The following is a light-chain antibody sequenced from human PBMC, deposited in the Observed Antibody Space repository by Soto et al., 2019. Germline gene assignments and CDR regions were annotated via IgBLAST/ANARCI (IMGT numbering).Light chain of an antibody. Sequence: EIGLTHSPGTLSLSPGERATLSCRAIQSVSSNYLAWYQQKPGQAPRLITFGASSRATGIPHRFSASWSGTDLXXXIXXXXPEXFAVYYCQQYATSPWTFGQGTKVDIK. V-gene: IGKV3-20*01. CDR2: GAS. J-gene: IGKJ1*01. CDR1: QSVSSNY. CDR3: QQYATSPWT.